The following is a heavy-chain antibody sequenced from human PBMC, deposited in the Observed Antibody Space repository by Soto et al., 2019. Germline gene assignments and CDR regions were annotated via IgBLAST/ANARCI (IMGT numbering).Heavy chain of an antibody. V-gene: IGHV4-39*01. CDR3: SRHYYCSNTGCYYSIDY. J-gene: IGHJ4*02. Sequence: QLQLQESGPGLVKPSETLSLTCTVSGGSISSSSYYWGWIRQPPGKGLEWIGSIYYRGSTYYNPCLNGLVPIYVDTSTTQFSLKRCSVTAAGTAVYYCSRHYYCSNTGCYYSIDYCGKGTLVTVSS. CDR1: GGSISSSSYY. D-gene: IGHD2-2*01. CDR2: IYYRGST.